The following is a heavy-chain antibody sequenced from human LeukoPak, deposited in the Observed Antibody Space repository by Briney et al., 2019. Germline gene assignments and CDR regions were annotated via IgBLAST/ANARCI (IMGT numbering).Heavy chain of an antibody. J-gene: IGHJ4*02. CDR2: ITSRSYI. D-gene: IGHD3-22*01. CDR3: AGCRAYDTRDLDY. V-gene: IGHV3-21*01. CDR1: GFTFSSYW. Sequence: GGSLRLSCAASGFTFSSYWMSWVRQAPGKGLEWVSSITSRSYIYYADSVRGRFTISRDNARNSLYLQMSSLRAEDTAVYYCAGCRAYDTRDLDYWGQGTLVTVSS.